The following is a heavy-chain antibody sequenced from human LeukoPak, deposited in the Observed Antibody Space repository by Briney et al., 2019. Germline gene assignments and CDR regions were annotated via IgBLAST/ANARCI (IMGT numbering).Heavy chain of an antibody. CDR1: GGSISSSNW. V-gene: IGHV4-4*02. D-gene: IGHD6-19*01. J-gene: IGHJ4*02. CDR2: INHSGST. CDR3: ANRYMNSSGWIYYFDY. Sequence: PSETLSLTCAVSGGSISSSNWWSWVRQPPGKGLEWIGEINHSGSTNYNPSLKSRVTISVDTSKNQFSLKLSSVTAADTAVYYCANRYMNSSGWIYYFDYWGQGTLVTVSS.